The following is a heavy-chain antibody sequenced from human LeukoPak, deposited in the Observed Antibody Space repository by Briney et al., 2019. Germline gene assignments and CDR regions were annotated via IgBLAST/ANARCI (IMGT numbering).Heavy chain of an antibody. Sequence: SETLSLTCTVSGGSLSTYYWTWIRQPPGKGLEWIGYIKSSGNTIYSPSLKSRVTISADPSKNQFSLILSSVTAADTAVYYCARQGGVRGYYGSGSYYYDYWGRGILVTVSS. V-gene: IGHV4-59*01. CDR3: ARQGGVRGYYGSGSYYYDY. CDR2: IKSSGNT. J-gene: IGHJ4*02. D-gene: IGHD3-10*01. CDR1: GGSLSTYY.